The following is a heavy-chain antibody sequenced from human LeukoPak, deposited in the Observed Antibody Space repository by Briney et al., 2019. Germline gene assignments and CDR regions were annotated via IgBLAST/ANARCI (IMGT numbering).Heavy chain of an antibody. CDR2: ISYDGSNK. CDR1: GFTFSSYA. D-gene: IGHD3-22*01. V-gene: IGHV3-30*14. Sequence: GGSLRLSCAASGFTFSSYAMHWVRQAPGKGLEWVAVISYDGSNKYYADSVKGRFTISRDNAKNSSYLQMNSLRAEDTALYYCARRGTMRIDVFDIWGQGTMVTVSS. CDR3: ARRGTMRIDVFDI. J-gene: IGHJ3*02.